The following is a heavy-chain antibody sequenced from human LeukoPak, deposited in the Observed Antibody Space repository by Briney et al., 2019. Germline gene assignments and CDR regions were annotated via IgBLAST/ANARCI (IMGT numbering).Heavy chain of an antibody. J-gene: IGHJ5*02. CDR1: GYTFTSYD. CDR2: MNPNSGNT. Sequence: ASVKVSCKASGYTFTSYDINWVRQATGQGLEWMGWMNPNSGNTGYAQKFQGRVTITRNTSISTAYMELSSLRSEDTAVYHCARVAWIGVRWFDPWGQGTLVTVSS. CDR3: ARVAWIGVRWFDP. V-gene: IGHV1-8*03. D-gene: IGHD5-12*01.